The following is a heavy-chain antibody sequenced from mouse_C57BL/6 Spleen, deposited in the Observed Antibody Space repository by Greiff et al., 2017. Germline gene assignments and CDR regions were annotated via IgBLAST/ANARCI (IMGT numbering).Heavy chain of an antibody. D-gene: IGHD2-2*01. Sequence: QVQLKESGPELVKPGASVKLSCKASGYTFTSYDINWVKQRPGQGLEWIGWIYPRDGSTKYNEKFKGKATLTVDTSSSTAYMELHSLTSEDSAVYFCARRDGYDGFDYWGQGTTLTVSS. CDR3: ARRDGYDGFDY. V-gene: IGHV1-85*01. CDR1: GYTFTSYD. J-gene: IGHJ2*01. CDR2: IYPRDGST.